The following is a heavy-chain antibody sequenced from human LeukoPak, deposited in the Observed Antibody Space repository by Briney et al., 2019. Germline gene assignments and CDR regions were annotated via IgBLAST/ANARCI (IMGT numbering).Heavy chain of an antibody. V-gene: IGHV3-7*01. CDR1: GFTFSSYW. CDR3: ARGDDCSGGSCYLLDYNYMDV. D-gene: IGHD2-15*01. J-gene: IGHJ6*03. Sequence: PAGGSLRLSCAASGFTFSSYWMSWVRQAPGKGLEWVANIKQDGSEKYYVDSVKGRFTISRDNAKNSLYLQMNSLRAEDTAVYYCARGDDCSGGSCYLLDYNYMDVWGKGTTVTVSS. CDR2: IKQDGSEK.